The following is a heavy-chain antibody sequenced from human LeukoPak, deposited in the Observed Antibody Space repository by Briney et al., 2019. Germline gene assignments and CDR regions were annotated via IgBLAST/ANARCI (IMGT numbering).Heavy chain of an antibody. CDR1: GGSISSGSYY. CDR2: IYTSGST. J-gene: IGHJ4*02. Sequence: PSETLSLTCTVSGGSISSGSYYWSWIRQPAGKGLEWIGRIYTSGSTNYNPSLKSRVTISVDTSKNQFSLKLSSVTAADTAVYYCAREIGIVGAPFDYWGQGTLVTVSS. V-gene: IGHV4-61*02. CDR3: AREIGIVGAPFDY. D-gene: IGHD1-26*01.